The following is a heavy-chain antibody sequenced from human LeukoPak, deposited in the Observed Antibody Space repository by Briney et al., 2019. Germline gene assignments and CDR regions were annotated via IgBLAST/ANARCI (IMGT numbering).Heavy chain of an antibody. J-gene: IGHJ6*03. CDR2: INDNGDGT. Sequence: GSLRLSSAASGFTFSSYAMSWVRQAPGKGLKWVSTINDNGDGTHYADSVKGRFTISRDNSYNTVSLQMNSLRDEDTGVYYCAKGLRTGVGPYMGYHYYMDVWGKGATVTVSS. CDR1: GFTFSSYA. D-gene: IGHD3-16*01. CDR3: AKGLRTGVGPYMGYHYYMDV. V-gene: IGHV3-23*01.